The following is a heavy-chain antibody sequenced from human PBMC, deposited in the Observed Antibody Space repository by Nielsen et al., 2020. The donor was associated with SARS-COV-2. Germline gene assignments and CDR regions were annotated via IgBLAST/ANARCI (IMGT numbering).Heavy chain of an antibody. CDR3: AREHGSGSYYFDY. J-gene: IGHJ4*02. V-gene: IGHV3-11*05. CDR2: ISSSSSYT. Sequence: GGSLRLSCAASGFTFSDYYMSWIRQAPGKGLEWVSYISSSSSYTNYADSVKGRFTISRDNAKNSLYLQMNSLGAEDTAVYYCAREHGSGSYYFDYWGQGTLVTVSS. D-gene: IGHD3-10*01. CDR1: GFTFSDYY.